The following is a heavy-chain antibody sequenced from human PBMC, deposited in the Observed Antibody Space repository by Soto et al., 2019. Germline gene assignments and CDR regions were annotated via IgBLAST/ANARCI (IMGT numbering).Heavy chain of an antibody. V-gene: IGHV1-18*01. Sequence: ASVKVSCKASGYTFSSYGISWVRQAPGQGLEWVGWISAYNGNTNYAQKFQGRVTMTTDTSTTTAYMELRSLRSDDTAVYYCASPIYYYDSSGYPMDVWGQGTTVTVSS. CDR2: ISAYNGNT. CDR1: GYTFSSYG. CDR3: ASPIYYYDSSGYPMDV. J-gene: IGHJ6*02. D-gene: IGHD3-22*01.